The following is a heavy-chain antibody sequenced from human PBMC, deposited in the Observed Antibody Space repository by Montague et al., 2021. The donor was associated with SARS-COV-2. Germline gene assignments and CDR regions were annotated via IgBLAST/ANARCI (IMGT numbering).Heavy chain of an antibody. CDR1: GFTSSDYY. D-gene: IGHD6-19*01. CDR2: ISSSSSYT. Sequence: SLRLSCAASGFTSSDYYMGWIRQAPGKGMEWVSYISSSSSYTYYADSVKGRFTISRDNAKNSLYLHMNTLRAEDTAVYYCARDLRRQWLFRLDAPGDHDAFDIWGQGTMVTVSS. CDR3: ARDLRRQWLFRLDAPGDHDAFDI. J-gene: IGHJ3*02. V-gene: IGHV3-11*05.